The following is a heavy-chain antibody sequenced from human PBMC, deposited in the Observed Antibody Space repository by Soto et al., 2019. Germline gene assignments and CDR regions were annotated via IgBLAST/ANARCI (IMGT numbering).Heavy chain of an antibody. CDR2: FDPEDGET. CDR3: VTVLDIASSSFDY. CDR1: GYTLTELS. D-gene: IGHD6-6*01. J-gene: IGHJ4*02. Sequence: ASVKVSCKVSGYTLTELSMHWVRQAPGRGLEWMGGFDPEDGETIYAQKFQGRVTMTEDTSPDTAYMELSSLRSEDTAVAYCVTVLDIASSSFDYWGQGTLVTVSS. V-gene: IGHV1-24*01.